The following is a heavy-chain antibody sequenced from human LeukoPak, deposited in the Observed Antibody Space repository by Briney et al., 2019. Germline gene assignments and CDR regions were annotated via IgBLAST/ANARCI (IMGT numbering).Heavy chain of an antibody. CDR3: ASSSDFWSGPGAFDI. V-gene: IGHV3-66*01. Sequence: GGSLRLSCAASGFTVSSNYMSWVRRAPGKGLEWVSVIYSGGSTYYADSVKGRFTISRDNSKNTLYLQMNSLRAEDTAVYYCASSSDFWSGPGAFDIWGQGTMVTVSS. CDR2: IYSGGST. J-gene: IGHJ3*02. D-gene: IGHD3-3*01. CDR1: GFTVSSNY.